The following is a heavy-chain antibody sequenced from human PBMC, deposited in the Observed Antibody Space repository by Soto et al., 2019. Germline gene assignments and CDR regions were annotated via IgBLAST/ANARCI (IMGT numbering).Heavy chain of an antibody. J-gene: IGHJ6*02. Sequence: GGSLRLSCAASGFTFSSYSMNWVRQAPGKRLEWVSSISSSSSYIYYADSVKGRFTISRDNAKNSLYLQMNSLRAEDTAVYYCARDPDPLGWFGELSGYYGMDVWGQGTTVTVSS. V-gene: IGHV3-21*01. CDR1: GFTFSSYS. CDR3: ARDPDPLGWFGELSGYYGMDV. CDR2: ISSSSSYI. D-gene: IGHD3-10*01.